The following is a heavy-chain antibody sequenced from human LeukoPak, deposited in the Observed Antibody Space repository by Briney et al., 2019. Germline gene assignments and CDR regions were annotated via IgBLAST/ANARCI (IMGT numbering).Heavy chain of an antibody. Sequence: PSETLSLTCTVSGGSISSSSYYWGWIRQPPGKGLEWIGSIYYSGSTYYNPSLKSRVTISVDTSKNQFSLKLSSVTAADTAVYYCARVKWPLGCDYWGQGTLVTVSS. D-gene: IGHD5-12*01. V-gene: IGHV4-39*07. J-gene: IGHJ4*02. CDR2: IYYSGST. CDR3: ARVKWPLGCDY. CDR1: GGSISSSSYY.